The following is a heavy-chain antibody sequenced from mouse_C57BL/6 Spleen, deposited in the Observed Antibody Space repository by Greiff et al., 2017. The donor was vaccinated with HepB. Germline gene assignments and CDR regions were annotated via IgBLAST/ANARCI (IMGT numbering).Heavy chain of an antibody. CDR3: ARIFSDWYFDV. Sequence: QVTLKECGPGILQSSQTLSLTCSFSGFSLSTSGMGVSWIRQPSGKGLEWLAHIYWDDDKRYNPSLKSRLTISKDTSRNQVFLKSTSVDTADTATYYCARIFSDWYFDVWGTGTTVTVSS. CDR2: IYWDDDK. V-gene: IGHV8-12*01. J-gene: IGHJ1*03. CDR1: GFSLSTSGMG.